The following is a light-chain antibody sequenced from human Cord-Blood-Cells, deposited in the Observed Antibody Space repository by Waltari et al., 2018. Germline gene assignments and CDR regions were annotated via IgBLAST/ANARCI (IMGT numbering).Light chain of an antibody. CDR1: QSISSY. CDR2: AAS. J-gene: IGKJ2*02. V-gene: IGKV1-39*01. Sequence: DIQMTQSQSSLSAAVGAKVTITCRASQSISSYLNLYQHKPGKAPKLLIYAASSLQSGVPSRFSGSGSVTDFTLPISSLQPEDFATYYCQQSYSTPCTFGQGTKLEIK. CDR3: QQSYSTPCT.